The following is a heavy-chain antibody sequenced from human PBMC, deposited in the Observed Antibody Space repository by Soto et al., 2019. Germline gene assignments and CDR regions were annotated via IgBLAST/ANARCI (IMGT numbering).Heavy chain of an antibody. J-gene: IGHJ4*02. CDR3: ARHSRAESNAIDY. CDR2: IYYSGST. D-gene: IGHD2-2*01. V-gene: IGHV4-59*08. CDR1: GGSLSPYH. Sequence: SETLSLTCTVSGGSLSPYHWSWIRQPPGKALEWVGYIYYSGSTNYNPSLKSRVTISVDTSKNQFSLKLSSVTAADTAVYYCARHSRAESNAIDYWGQGTLVTVSS.